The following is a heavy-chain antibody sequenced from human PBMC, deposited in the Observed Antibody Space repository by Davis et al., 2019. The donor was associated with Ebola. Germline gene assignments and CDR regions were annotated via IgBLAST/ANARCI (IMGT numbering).Heavy chain of an antibody. D-gene: IGHD6-19*01. CDR1: GFTFSTYV. CDR2: ISSSGDST. J-gene: IGHJ6*04. V-gene: IGHV3-23*01. Sequence: PGGSLRLSCAASGFTFSTYVMTWVRQAPGKGLEWVSAISSSGDSTYYADPVKGRFTISRDNSKNTLLLQMNSLRVEDTAVFYCAKRATVKVAGANYYNAMDVWGKGTTVTVSS. CDR3: AKRATVKVAGANYYNAMDV.